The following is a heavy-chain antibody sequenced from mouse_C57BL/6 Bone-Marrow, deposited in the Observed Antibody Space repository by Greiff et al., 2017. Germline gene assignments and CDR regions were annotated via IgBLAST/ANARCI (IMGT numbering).Heavy chain of an antibody. CDR2: IYPGDGDT. J-gene: IGHJ4*01. D-gene: IGHD5-1*01. CDR1: GYAFSSSW. Sequence: QVQLQQSVPELVKPGASVKISCKASGYAFSSSWMNWVKQRPGKGLEWIGRIYPGDGDTNYNGKFKGKATLTADKSSSTAYMQLSSLTSEDSAVYFCARTYPGYYAMDYWGQGTSVTVSS. V-gene: IGHV1-82*01. CDR3: ARTYPGYYAMDY.